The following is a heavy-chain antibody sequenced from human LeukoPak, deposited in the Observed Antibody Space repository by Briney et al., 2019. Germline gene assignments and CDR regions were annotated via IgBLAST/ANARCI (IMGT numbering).Heavy chain of an antibody. Sequence: GGSLRLSCVASGCTFSSYAMSWVRQAPGKGLEWVSGLSGGGGSIHYADSVKGRFTISRDNSMNTLYLQMNSLRAEDTAVYYCARYRSVTTGKRFFDYWGQGTLVTVSS. CDR1: GCTFSSYA. V-gene: IGHV3-23*01. CDR2: LSGGGGSI. D-gene: IGHD4-17*01. CDR3: ARYRSVTTGKRFFDY. J-gene: IGHJ4*02.